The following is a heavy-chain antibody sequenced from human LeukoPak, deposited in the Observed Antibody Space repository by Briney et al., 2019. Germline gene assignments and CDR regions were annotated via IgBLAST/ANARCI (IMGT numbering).Heavy chain of an antibody. CDR1: GFTFSNYV. CDR3: ATDPKGYYYDSSVVDY. D-gene: IGHD3-22*01. Sequence: GGSLRLSCAASGFTFSNYVMSWVRQAPGKGLEWVSYINHNGEMIFYPDFVKGRFTISRDNAKNSLYLQMNSLRAEDTAVYYCATDPKGYYYDSSVVDYWGQGTLVTVSS. J-gene: IGHJ4*02. CDR2: INHNGEMI. V-gene: IGHV3-48*03.